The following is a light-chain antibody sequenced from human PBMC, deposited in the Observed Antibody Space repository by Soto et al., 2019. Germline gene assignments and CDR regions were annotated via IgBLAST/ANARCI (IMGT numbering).Light chain of an antibody. V-gene: IGKV2-30*01. J-gene: IGKJ4*01. CDR1: ASLVYSDGKTY. CDR2: YVS. Sequence: DVVVTQSPLSLPVTLGQPASISCRSSASLVYSDGKTYLSWFQQRPGQSPRRLIYYVSNRDSGVPDRFSGSGAGTEFTLKISRVESEDVGVYYCMQANSWPLTFGGGTKMEIK. CDR3: MQANSWPLT.